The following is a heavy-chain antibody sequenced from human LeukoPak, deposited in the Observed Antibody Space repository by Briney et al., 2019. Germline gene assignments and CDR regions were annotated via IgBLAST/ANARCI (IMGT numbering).Heavy chain of an antibody. CDR3: ARALYSYGPPGIDY. Sequence: ASVKVSCKASGYTFTSYGISWVRQAPGQGLEWMGWISAYNGNTNYAQKLQGRVTMTTDTSTSTAYMVLRSLRSDDTAVYYCARALYSYGPPGIDYWGQGTLVTVSS. J-gene: IGHJ4*02. CDR1: GYTFTSYG. CDR2: ISAYNGNT. D-gene: IGHD5-18*01. V-gene: IGHV1-18*01.